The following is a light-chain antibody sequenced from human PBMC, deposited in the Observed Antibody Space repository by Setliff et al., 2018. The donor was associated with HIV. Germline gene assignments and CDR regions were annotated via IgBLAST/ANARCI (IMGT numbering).Light chain of an antibody. CDR2: YDS. J-gene: IGLJ1*01. V-gene: IGLV3-21*04. CDR1: NIGSKS. Sequence: SYELAQPPSVSVAPGKTARITCGGNNIGSKSVHWYQQKPGQAPVLVIYYDSDRPSGIPERFSGSNSGNAATLTISRVEAGDEADYYCQVWYSSSDHPYAFGTGTKGTVL. CDR3: QVWYSSSDHPYA.